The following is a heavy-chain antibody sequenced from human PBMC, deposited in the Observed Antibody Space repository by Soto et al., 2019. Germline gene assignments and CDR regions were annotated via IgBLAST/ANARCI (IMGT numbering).Heavy chain of an antibody. CDR1: GFTFSSYA. D-gene: IGHD3-3*01. V-gene: IGHV3-23*01. CDR2: ISGSGGNT. J-gene: IGHJ6*02. Sequence: PXGSLRLSCAASGFTFSSYAMSWVRQAPGKGLNWVSGISGSGGNTHYADSVKGRFTISRDISKNTLYLQMNSLRAEDTAVYYCVKGITIFGVVIIGPDYYYYGMDVWGQGTTVTVSS. CDR3: VKGITIFGVVIIGPDYYYYGMDV.